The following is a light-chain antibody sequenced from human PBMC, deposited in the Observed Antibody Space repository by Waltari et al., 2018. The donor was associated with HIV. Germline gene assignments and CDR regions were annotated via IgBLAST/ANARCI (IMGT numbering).Light chain of an antibody. V-gene: IGLV1-51*01. Sequence: QSVLTQPPSVSAAPGQKVTISCSASSSTIGAPYVSWYQQLPGTAPKLLIYDNNKRPSGIPDRFSASKSGTSATLGITGLQTGDEANYYCGTWDSSLSAGLFGGGTKLTVL. CDR3: GTWDSSLSAGL. CDR2: DNN. CDR1: SSTIGAPY. J-gene: IGLJ2*01.